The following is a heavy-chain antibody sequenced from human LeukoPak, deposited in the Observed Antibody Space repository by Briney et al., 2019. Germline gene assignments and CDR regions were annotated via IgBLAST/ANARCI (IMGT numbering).Heavy chain of an antibody. V-gene: IGHV3-30*03. D-gene: IGHD1-7*01. Sequence: GGSLRLSCAASGFTFSNYVMQWVRQTPGKGLEWVALIAHDGSNKYYADSVKGRFTISRENSKNMVYLQMSSLRPEDTAVYSCARSFFQWNYGSCLDSGGQGTLVTVSS. J-gene: IGHJ4*02. CDR2: IAHDGSNK. CDR1: GFTFSNYV. CDR3: ARSFFQWNYGSCLDS.